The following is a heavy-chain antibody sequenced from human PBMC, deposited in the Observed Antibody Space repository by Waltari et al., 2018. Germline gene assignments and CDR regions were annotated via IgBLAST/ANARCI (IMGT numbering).Heavy chain of an antibody. J-gene: IGHJ4*02. CDR3: ARDRGRGLYLDS. CDR1: GDYMTTNYW. CDR2: VHRSGRT. Sequence: QLQLQQSGPGLVKPSESLYLPCAVSGDYMTTNYWWSWVRQSPGKGLEWIGQVHRSGRTNDNPSLASRVTVSIDTSNKQFSLELPSPTAADTAMYYCARDRGRGLYLDSWGQGTLVTVSP. D-gene: IGHD2-15*01. V-gene: IGHV4-4*02.